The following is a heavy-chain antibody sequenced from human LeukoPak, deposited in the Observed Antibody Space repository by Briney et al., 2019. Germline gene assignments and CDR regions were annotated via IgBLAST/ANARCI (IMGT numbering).Heavy chain of an antibody. V-gene: IGHV1-2*06. CDR2: INPKTGGT. J-gene: IGHJ3*02. Sequence: ASVKASCKASGYTFTGYFMNWVRQAPGQGPEWMGRINPKTGGTNYAQKFQGRVTMTRDTSITTGYMELSRLRSDDTAVYYCARVGDGLNDAFDMWGQGTLVTVSS. D-gene: IGHD5-24*01. CDR3: ARVGDGLNDAFDM. CDR1: GYTFTGYF.